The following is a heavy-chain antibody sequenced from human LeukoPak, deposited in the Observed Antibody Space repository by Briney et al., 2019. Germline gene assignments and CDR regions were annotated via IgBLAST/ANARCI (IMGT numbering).Heavy chain of an antibody. CDR3: ARLRSYGSGSSYYFDD. V-gene: IGHV4-59*08. CDR1: GGSISSYY. CDR2: IYYSGST. J-gene: IGHJ4*01. D-gene: IGHD3-10*01. Sequence: SETLSLTCTVSGGSISSYYWSWIRQPPGKGLEWIGYIYYSGSTNYNPSLKSRVTISVDTSKNQFSLKLSSVTAADTAVYYCARLRSYGSGSSYYFDDWGQGTLVTVSS.